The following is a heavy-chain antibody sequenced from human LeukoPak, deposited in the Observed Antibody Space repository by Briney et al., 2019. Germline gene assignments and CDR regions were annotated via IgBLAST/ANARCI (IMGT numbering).Heavy chain of an antibody. Sequence: SETLSLTCTVSGGSISSYYWSWIRQPPEKGLEWIGYIYYSGSTNYNPSLKSRVTISVDTSKNQFSLKLSSVTAADTAVYYCARGPNSVAGYFDYWGQGTPVTVSS. CDR1: GGSISSYY. V-gene: IGHV4-59*01. J-gene: IGHJ4*02. CDR3: ARGPNSVAGYFDY. CDR2: IYYSGST. D-gene: IGHD6-19*01.